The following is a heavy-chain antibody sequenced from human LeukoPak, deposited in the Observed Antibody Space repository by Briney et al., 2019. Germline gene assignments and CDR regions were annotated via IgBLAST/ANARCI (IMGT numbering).Heavy chain of an antibody. D-gene: IGHD2-15*01. CDR2: IYSGGST. CDR1: GFTVSSNY. V-gene: IGHV3-53*01. CDR3: ARDRGGSCTHYSCWFDP. J-gene: IGHJ5*02. Sequence: GGSLRLSCAASGFTVSSNYMSWVRQAPGKGLEWVSVIYSGGSTYYADSVKGRFTISRDNSKNTLYLQMNSLRAEDTAVYYCARDRGGSCTHYSCWFDPWGQGTLVTVSS.